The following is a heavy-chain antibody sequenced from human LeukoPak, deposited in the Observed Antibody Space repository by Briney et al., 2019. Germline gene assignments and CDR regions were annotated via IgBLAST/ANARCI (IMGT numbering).Heavy chain of an antibody. J-gene: IGHJ4*02. CDR3: AKAWTAYSSGPLDF. Sequence: PGGSLRLSCAASGFTFSTYAMSWVRQAPGKGLEWVSAISGSYGDGGTYYAGSVKGRFTISRDNSKSTLDLQMNSLRAEDTAVYYCAKAWTAYSSGPLDFWGQGTLVTVSS. V-gene: IGHV3-23*01. CDR2: ISGSYGDGGT. D-gene: IGHD6-19*01. CDR1: GFTFSTYA.